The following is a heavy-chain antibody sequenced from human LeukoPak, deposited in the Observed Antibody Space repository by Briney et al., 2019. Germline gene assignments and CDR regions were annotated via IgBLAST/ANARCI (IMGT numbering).Heavy chain of an antibody. CDR1: GYTVTSYA. Sequence: ASVKVSCKASGYTVTSYAITWVRQAPGQGLECMGWISAYNGNTNYAQNLQGRVTMTTDTSTSTAYMELRSLRSDDTAVYYCARPLKHCTSGVCSTSSYYYYGLDVWGQGTTVTVSS. V-gene: IGHV1-18*01. CDR3: ARPLKHCTSGVCSTSSYYYYGLDV. CDR2: ISAYNGNT. D-gene: IGHD2-8*01. J-gene: IGHJ6*02.